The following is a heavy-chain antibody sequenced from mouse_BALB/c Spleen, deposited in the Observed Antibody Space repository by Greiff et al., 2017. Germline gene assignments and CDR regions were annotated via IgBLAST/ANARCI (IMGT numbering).Heavy chain of an antibody. Sequence: EVKLVESGPGLVKPSQSLSLTCTVTGYSITSDYAWNWIRQFPGNKLEWMGYISYSGSTSYNPSLKSRISITRDTSKNQFFLQLNSVTTEDTATYYCAREGYDYPWFAYWGQGTLVTVSA. V-gene: IGHV3-2*02. D-gene: IGHD2-4*01. CDR1: GYSITSDYA. CDR3: AREGYDYPWFAY. CDR2: ISYSGST. J-gene: IGHJ3*01.